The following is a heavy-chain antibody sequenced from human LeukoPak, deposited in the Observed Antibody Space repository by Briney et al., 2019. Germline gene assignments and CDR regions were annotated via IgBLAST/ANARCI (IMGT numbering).Heavy chain of an antibody. J-gene: IGHJ4*02. D-gene: IGHD3-3*01. CDR2: IYYSGST. CDR1: GGSVSSGSYY. Sequence: SETLSLTCTVSGGSVSSGSYYWSWIRQPPGKGLEWIGYIYYSGSTNYNPSLKSRVTISVDTSKNQFSLKLSSLTAADTAVYYCARVMRTAKKVLDYWGQGTLATVSS. CDR3: ARVMRTAKKVLDY. V-gene: IGHV4-61*01.